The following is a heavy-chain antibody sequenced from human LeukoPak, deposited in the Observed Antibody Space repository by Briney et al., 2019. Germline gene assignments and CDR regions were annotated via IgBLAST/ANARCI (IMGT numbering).Heavy chain of an antibody. CDR1: GASINTYY. Sequence: SETLSLTCTVSGASINTYYWSWIRQPPGKGLEWIGYIYYTGCTNYNPSLRSRLTVSVDTSRRQFSLKLTSVTAADTAVYYCARVRFPEWLSSYYFDYWGQGALVTVSS. J-gene: IGHJ4*02. CDR2: IYYTGCT. D-gene: IGHD3-3*01. V-gene: IGHV4-59*01. CDR3: ARVRFPEWLSSYYFDY.